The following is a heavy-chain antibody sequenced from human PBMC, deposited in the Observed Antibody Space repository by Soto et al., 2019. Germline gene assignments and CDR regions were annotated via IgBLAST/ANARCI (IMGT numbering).Heavy chain of an antibody. CDR3: ARGPYPLPYQPPCTPFDY. CDR2: ISGSGGAT. Sequence: EVQLLESGGGLVQPGGSLRLSCAASGFTFSSHALTWVRQAPGKGLQWVSSISGSGGATYYADSLRGRFSISRDNSKNTLYLQLNSLRAEDSALYSCARGPYPLPYQPPCTPFDYWGQGTLVTVSS. J-gene: IGHJ4*02. D-gene: IGHD2-8*01. V-gene: IGHV3-23*01. CDR1: GFTFSSHA.